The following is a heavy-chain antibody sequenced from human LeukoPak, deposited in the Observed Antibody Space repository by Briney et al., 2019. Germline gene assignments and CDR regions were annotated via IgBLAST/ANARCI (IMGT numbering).Heavy chain of an antibody. Sequence: SGVRQPPGQGLEGIGEIHRDGRTRYNPSLTSRVNMSMDYSKNQFSLNVRFVTAADTAIYYCGKTDIYFNPIDYWGPGSLVTVSS. V-gene: IGHV4/OR15-8*02. CDR3: GKTDIYFNPIDY. D-gene: IGHD3-9*01. CDR2: IHRDGRT. J-gene: IGHJ4*02.